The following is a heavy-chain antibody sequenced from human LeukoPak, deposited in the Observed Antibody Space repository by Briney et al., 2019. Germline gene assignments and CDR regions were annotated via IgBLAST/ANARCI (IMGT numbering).Heavy chain of an antibody. CDR3: AKERLTYYFGSGSDF. CDR1: GFTFSSYG. V-gene: IGHV3-30*18. J-gene: IGHJ4*02. CDR2: ISYDGTNK. D-gene: IGHD3-10*01. Sequence: GGSLRLSCAASGFTFSSYGMHWVRQAPGKGLEWVAVISYDGTNKYYPDSVKGRFAISRDNSKNTLYIQMNSLRAEDTAVYYCAKERLTYYFGSGSDFWGQGALVTVTS.